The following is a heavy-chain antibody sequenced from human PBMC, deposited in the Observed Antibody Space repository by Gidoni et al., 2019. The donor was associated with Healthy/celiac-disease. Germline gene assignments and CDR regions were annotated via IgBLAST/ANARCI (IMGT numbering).Heavy chain of an antibody. CDR1: GFTFSSYA. Sequence: EVQLLESGGGLVQPGGSLRLSCAASGFTFSSYAMSWVRQAPGKGLGWVSAISGSGGSTYYADSVKGRFTISRDNSKNTLYLQMNSLRAEDTAVYYCAKARGSYYDLSWFNPWGQGTLVTVSS. V-gene: IGHV3-23*01. D-gene: IGHD1-26*01. CDR2: ISGSGGST. CDR3: AKARGSYYDLSWFNP. J-gene: IGHJ5*02.